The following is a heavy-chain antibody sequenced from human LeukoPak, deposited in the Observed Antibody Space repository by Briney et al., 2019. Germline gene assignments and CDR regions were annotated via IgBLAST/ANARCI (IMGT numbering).Heavy chain of an antibody. Sequence: SETLSLTCTVSGGSISSYYWSWIRQPPGKGLEWIGYIYYSGSTNYNPSLKSRVTISVDTSKNQFSLKLSSVTAADTAVYYCARVGALDAFDIWGQGTMVTVSS. J-gene: IGHJ3*02. D-gene: IGHD1-26*01. CDR2: IYYSGST. CDR3: ARVGALDAFDI. V-gene: IGHV4-59*01. CDR1: GGSISSYY.